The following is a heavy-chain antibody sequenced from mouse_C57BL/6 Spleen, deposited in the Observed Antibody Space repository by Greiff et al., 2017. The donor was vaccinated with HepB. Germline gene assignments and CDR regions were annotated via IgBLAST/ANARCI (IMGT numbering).Heavy chain of an antibody. CDR2: ISYDGSN. CDR1: GYSITSGYY. CDR3: AREGGLRHSYWYFDV. D-gene: IGHD2-4*01. Sequence: DVKLVESGPGLVKPSQSLSLTCSVTGYSITSGYYWNWIRQFPGNKLEWMGYISYDGSNNYNPSLKNRISITRDTSKNQFFLKLNSVTTEDTATYYCAREGGLRHSYWYFDVWGTGTTVTVSS. V-gene: IGHV3-6*01. J-gene: IGHJ1*03.